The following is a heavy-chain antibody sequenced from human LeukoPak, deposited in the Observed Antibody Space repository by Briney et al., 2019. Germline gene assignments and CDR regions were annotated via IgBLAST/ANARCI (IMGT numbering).Heavy chain of an antibody. V-gene: IGHV3-7*01. J-gene: IGHJ4*02. D-gene: IGHD6-19*01. Sequence: PGGSLRLSCAASGFTFSSYWMSWVRQAPGKGLEWVANIKQDGSEKYYVDSVKGRFTISRDNAKNSLYLQMNSLRAEDTAVYYCARGRRPSSGWYRGGGETIFDYWGQGTLVTVSS. CDR3: ARGRRPSSGWYRGGGETIFDY. CDR1: GFTFSSYW. CDR2: IKQDGSEK.